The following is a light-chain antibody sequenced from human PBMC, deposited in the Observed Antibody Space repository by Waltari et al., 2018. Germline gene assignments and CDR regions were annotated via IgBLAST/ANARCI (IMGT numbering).Light chain of an antibody. CDR2: EVS. Sequence: DIVMTQTPLSLPVTLGEPASISCRSSQSLLDSEDGNTYLEWYLQKPGQSPQLLIYEVSNRASGVPDRFSASGSDTDFTLKISRVEAEDVGVYYCMQALEFPYSFGQGTKVEIK. CDR3: MQALEFPYS. V-gene: IGKV2-40*01. J-gene: IGKJ2*03. CDR1: QSLLDSEDGNTY.